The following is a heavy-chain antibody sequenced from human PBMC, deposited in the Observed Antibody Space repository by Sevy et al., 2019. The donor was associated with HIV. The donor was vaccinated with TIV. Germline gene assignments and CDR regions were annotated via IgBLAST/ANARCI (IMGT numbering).Heavy chain of an antibody. CDR1: GFTFSSYN. D-gene: IGHD1-26*01. V-gene: IGHV3-21*01. Sequence: GGSLRLSCAASGFTFSSYNMNWVRQAPGKGLEWVSSIGSSSSYIYYADSVKGRFTISGDNAKNSLYLQMNSLRAEDTAVYYCARDTYLDIPWELTFHYWGQGTLVTVSS. CDR3: ARDTYLDIPWELTFHY. CDR2: IGSSSSYI. J-gene: IGHJ4*02.